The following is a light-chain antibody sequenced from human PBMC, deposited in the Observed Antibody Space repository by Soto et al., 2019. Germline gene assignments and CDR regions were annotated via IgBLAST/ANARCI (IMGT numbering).Light chain of an antibody. Sequence: QPVLTQPPSVSGAPGQRVTISCTGTSSNIGADYNVHWYRQLPGTAPKLLIYGNNHRPSGVPDRFSGSKSGPSASLAITGLQTDDEADYYCQSYDTGLRGMIFGGGTKVTVL. J-gene: IGLJ2*01. CDR1: SSNIGADYN. CDR2: GNN. V-gene: IGLV1-40*01. CDR3: QSYDTGLRGMI.